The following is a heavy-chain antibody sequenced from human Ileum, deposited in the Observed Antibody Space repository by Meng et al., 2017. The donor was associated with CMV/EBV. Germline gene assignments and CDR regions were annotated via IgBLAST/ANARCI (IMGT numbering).Heavy chain of an antibody. CDR3: ARTYRTRVSSPFDY. J-gene: IGHJ4*02. CDR2: IDWDDHK. Sequence: SGPTLVKPTETLTLTCTFSGFSLTASVMRVSWIRQPPGKALEWLAHIDWDDHKVYSSSVETRLTISKDTSKNQVVLTMTDMDPVDTATYYCARTYRTRVSSPFDYWGQGILVTVSS. CDR1: GFSLTASVMR. D-gene: IGHD6-13*01. V-gene: IGHV2-70D*14.